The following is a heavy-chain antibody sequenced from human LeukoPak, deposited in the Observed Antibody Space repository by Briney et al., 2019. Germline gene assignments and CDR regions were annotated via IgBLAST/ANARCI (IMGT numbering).Heavy chain of an antibody. CDR2: INSDGSST. D-gene: IGHD2-2*01. Sequence: PGGPLRLSCAASGFTFTNYWMYWVRQAPGKGLVWVSRINSDGSSTSYADSVKGRFTVSRDNAKNTLYLQMNGLRAEDTAVYYRAVSSIPAALTYLDYWGQGTLVTVSS. V-gene: IGHV3-74*01. J-gene: IGHJ4*02. CDR1: GFTFTNYW. CDR3: AVSSIPAALTYLDY.